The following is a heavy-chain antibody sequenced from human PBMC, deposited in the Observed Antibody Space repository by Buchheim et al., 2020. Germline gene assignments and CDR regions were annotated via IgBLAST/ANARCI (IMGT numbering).Heavy chain of an antibody. Sequence: QLQLQESGPGLVKPSETLSLTCTVSGGSISSSSYYWGWIRQPPGKGLEWIGSIYYSGSTYYNPSLKSRVTISVATSKNQFSLKLSSVTAADTAVYYCERDPYDILTGYYTLFRYWGQGTL. CDR1: GGSISSSSYY. V-gene: IGHV4-39*07. CDR3: ERDPYDILTGYYTLFRY. J-gene: IGHJ4*02. CDR2: IYYSGST. D-gene: IGHD3-9*01.